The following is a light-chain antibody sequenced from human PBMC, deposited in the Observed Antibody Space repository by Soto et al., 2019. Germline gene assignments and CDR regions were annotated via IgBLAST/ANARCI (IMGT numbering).Light chain of an antibody. CDR2: DVS. V-gene: IGKV1-12*01. J-gene: IGKJ4*01. Sequence: DIQMTQSPSSVSASVGDRVTITCRSSQGISSWLAWYQQKPGKAPKLLIYDVSSLDSGVPYRFSGSGSGTDFTLTINSVQPEDFATYYCQQAERFPLTFGGRTKVDIK. CDR3: QQAERFPLT. CDR1: QGISSW.